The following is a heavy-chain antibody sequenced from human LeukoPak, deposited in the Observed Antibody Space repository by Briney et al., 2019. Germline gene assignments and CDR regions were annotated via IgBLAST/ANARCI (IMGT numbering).Heavy chain of an antibody. CDR2: ISAYNGNT. Sequence: GSVKVSCKASGYTFTSYGISWVRQAPGRGLEWMGWISAYNGNTNYAQKPQGRVTMTTDTSTSTAYMELRSLRSDDTAVYYCARVPRVGIAVAGTVDYWGQGTLVTVSS. V-gene: IGHV1-18*01. CDR1: GYTFTSYG. CDR3: ARVPRVGIAVAGTVDY. J-gene: IGHJ4*02. D-gene: IGHD6-19*01.